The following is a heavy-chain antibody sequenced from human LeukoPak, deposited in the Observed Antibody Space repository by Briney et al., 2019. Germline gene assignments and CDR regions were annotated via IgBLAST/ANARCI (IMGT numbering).Heavy chain of an antibody. CDR3: ARVSDDEHGGNSGAVYFES. CDR1: GYSIMSTFY. V-gene: IGHV4-38-2*02. CDR2: VYHSGTT. D-gene: IGHD4-23*01. Sequence: PSETLSLTCTVSGYSIMSTFYRGWIRQSPGKGLEWIGNVYHSGTTYSNPSLRSRVSISVDTSKNQFSLKLSSVTAADTAIYYCARVSDDEHGGNSGAVYFESWLQGTVVTVSS. J-gene: IGHJ4*02.